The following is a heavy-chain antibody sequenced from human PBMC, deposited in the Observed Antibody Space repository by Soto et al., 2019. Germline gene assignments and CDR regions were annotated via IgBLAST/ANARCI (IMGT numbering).Heavy chain of an antibody. CDR2: ISAYNTNT. CDR3: ARDTPPTDY. J-gene: IGHJ4*02. Sequence: QVQLVQSGAEVKKPGALVKVSCKTSGYTFTSYHISWVRQAPGQGLEWLGWISAYNTNTNYAQKFQGRVTMTTETLTSTAYMELRSLRSDDTAVYYCARDTPPTDYWGQGTLVTVSS. CDR1: GYTFTSYH. V-gene: IGHV1-18*01.